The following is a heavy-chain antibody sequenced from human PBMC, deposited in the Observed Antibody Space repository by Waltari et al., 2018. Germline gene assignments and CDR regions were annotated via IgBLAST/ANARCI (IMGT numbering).Heavy chain of an antibody. D-gene: IGHD4-17*01. CDR3: AMNGGYGDYVTHYFDY. J-gene: IGHJ4*02. CDR1: GGSFSGYY. CDR2: INHSGST. Sequence: QVQLQQWGAGLLKPSETLSLTCAVYGGSFSGYYWSWIRPPPGKGLEWIGEINHSGSTNYNPSLKSRVTISVDTSKNQFSLKLSSVTAADTAVYYCAMNGGYGDYVTHYFDYWGQGTLVTVSS. V-gene: IGHV4-34*01.